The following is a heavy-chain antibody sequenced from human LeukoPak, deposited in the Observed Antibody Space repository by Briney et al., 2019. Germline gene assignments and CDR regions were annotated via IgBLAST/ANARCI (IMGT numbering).Heavy chain of an antibody. D-gene: IGHD5-18*01. CDR1: GYTFTGYY. J-gene: IGHJ4*02. CDR2: IIPIFGTA. Sequence: ASVKVSCKASGYTFTGYYMHWVRQAPGQGLEWMGGIIPIFGTANYAQKFQGRVTITADESTSTAYMELSSLRSEDTAVYYCASNKVGYSYGIDYWGQGTLVTVSS. CDR3: ASNKVGYSYGIDY. V-gene: IGHV1-69*13.